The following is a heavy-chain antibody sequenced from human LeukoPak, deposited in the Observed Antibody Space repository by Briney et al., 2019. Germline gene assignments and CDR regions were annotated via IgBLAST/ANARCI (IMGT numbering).Heavy chain of an antibody. CDR3: ARVIPASGNYDY. CDR1: GFTFSSYE. J-gene: IGHJ4*02. D-gene: IGHD3-10*01. V-gene: IGHV3-48*03. Sequence: QPGGSLRLSCADSGFTFSSYEMNWVRQAPGKGLERVSYISSSGSTIYYADSVKGRFTISRDNAKNSLYVQMNSLRAGDTAVYYCARVIPASGNYDYWGQGTLVTVSS. CDR2: ISSSGSTI.